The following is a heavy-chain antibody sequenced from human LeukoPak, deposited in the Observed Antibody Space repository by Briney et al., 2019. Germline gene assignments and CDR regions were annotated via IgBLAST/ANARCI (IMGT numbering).Heavy chain of an antibody. CDR2: IYSGGST. Sequence: GGSLRLSCEASGFTFSSYAMSWVRQAPGKGLEWVSVIYSGGSTYYADSVKGRFTISRDNSKNTLYLQMNSLRAEDTAVYYCARDWGFDYWGQGTLVTVSS. J-gene: IGHJ4*02. CDR1: GFTFSSYA. CDR3: ARDWGFDY. D-gene: IGHD7-27*01. V-gene: IGHV3-53*01.